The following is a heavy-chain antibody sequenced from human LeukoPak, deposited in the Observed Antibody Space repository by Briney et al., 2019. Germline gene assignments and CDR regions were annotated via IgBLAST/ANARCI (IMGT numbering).Heavy chain of an antibody. CDR2: IYYSGST. CDR1: GGSISSSSYY. CDR3: ARDQNWFDP. Sequence: SETLSLTCTVSGGSISSSSYYWGWIRQPPGKGLEWIGSIYYSGSTYYNPSLKSRVTISVDTSKNQFSLKLSSVTAADTAVYYCARDQNWFDPWGQGTLVTVSS. V-gene: IGHV4-39*02. J-gene: IGHJ5*02.